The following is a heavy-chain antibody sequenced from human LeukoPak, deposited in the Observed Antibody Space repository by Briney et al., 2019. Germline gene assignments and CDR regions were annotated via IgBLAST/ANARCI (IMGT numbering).Heavy chain of an antibody. J-gene: IGHJ4*02. CDR1: GFTFSSSA. Sequence: PGGSLRLSCAASGFTFSSSAMSWVRQAPGKGLEWVSGITVSGGSTYYADSVKGRFTISRDTSHNMLYLQMNSLRGEDTAVYYCAKGRDYNSRWSTDHWGQGTLVTVSS. CDR2: ITVSGGST. V-gene: IGHV3-23*01. D-gene: IGHD6-13*01. CDR3: AKGRDYNSRWSTDH.